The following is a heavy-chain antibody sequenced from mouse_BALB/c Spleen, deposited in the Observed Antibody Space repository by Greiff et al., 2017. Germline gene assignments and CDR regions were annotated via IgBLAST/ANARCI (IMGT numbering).Heavy chain of an antibody. CDR2: IDPENGDT. Sequence: VQLQQSGAELVRSGASVKLSCTASGFNIKDYYMHWVKQRPEQGLEWIGWIDPENGDTEYAPKFQGKATMTADTSSNTAYLQLSSLTSEDTAVYYCIHYSFAYWGQGTLVTVSA. CDR1: GFNIKDYY. D-gene: IGHD1-2*01. J-gene: IGHJ3*01. V-gene: IGHV14-4*02. CDR3: IHYSFAY.